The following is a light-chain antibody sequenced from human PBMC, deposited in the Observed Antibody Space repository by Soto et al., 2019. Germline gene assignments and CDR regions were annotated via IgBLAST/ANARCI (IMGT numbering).Light chain of an antibody. J-gene: IGKJ4*01. CDR2: KAS. Sequence: DIQMTQSPSTLSASVGDRVTITCRASQSISTWLAWYQQKPVKAPKLLIYKASSLESGVPSRFSGSGSGTEFTLTINSLQPDDFATSYCQKYNTYPLTFGGGTTVEIK. CDR1: QSISTW. CDR3: QKYNTYPLT. V-gene: IGKV1-5*03.